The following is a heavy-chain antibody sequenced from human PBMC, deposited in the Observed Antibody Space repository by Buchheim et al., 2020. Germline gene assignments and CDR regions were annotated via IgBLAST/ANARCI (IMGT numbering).Heavy chain of an antibody. D-gene: IGHD3-16*01. Sequence: QLQLQESGPGLVKPSETLSLTCAVYGGSFSGYYWSWIRQPPGKGLEWIGEINHSGSTNYNPSLKSRVTISVDTSKNQFSLKLSSVTAADTAVYYCARAPLRFASWIQHWGQGTL. CDR3: ARAPLRFASWIQH. J-gene: IGHJ1*01. CDR2: INHSGST. CDR1: GGSFSGYY. V-gene: IGHV4-34*01.